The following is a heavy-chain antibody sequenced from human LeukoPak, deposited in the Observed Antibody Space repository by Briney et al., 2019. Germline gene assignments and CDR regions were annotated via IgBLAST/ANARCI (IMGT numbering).Heavy chain of an antibody. J-gene: IGHJ4*02. CDR2: TSYDERNK. D-gene: IGHD7-27*01. CDR3: ARDVLGLGQAFDY. Sequence: PRGSLRLSCAASGFTFSSYEMNWVRQAPSKGLEWVAVTSYDERNKWYAASVRGRYTISRDNTKKMLYLQMNSLRAEDTAVYYCARDVLGLGQAFDYWGQGTLVTVTS. CDR1: GFTFSSYE. V-gene: IGHV3-30-3*01.